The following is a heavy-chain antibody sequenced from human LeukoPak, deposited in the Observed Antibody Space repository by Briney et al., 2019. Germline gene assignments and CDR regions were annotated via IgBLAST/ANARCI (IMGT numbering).Heavy chain of an antibody. CDR1: GGSISSYY. CDR3: ARGSTMVRGVHAFDI. V-gene: IGHV4-59*01. Sequence: SETLSLTCTVSGGSISSYYWSWIRQPPGKGLEWIGYIYYSGSTNYNPSLKSRVTISVDTSKNQFSLKLSSVTAADTAVYYCARGSTMVRGVHAFDIWGQGTMVTVSS. D-gene: IGHD3-10*01. CDR2: IYYSGST. J-gene: IGHJ3*02.